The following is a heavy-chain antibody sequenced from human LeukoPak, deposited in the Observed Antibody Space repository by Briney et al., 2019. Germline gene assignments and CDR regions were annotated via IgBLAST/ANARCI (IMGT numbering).Heavy chain of an antibody. Sequence: GGSLRISCAASGFTFSSYWMSWVRQAPGKGLEWVANIKFDEIEKYHVDSVKGRFTISRDNAKNSLYLQMNSLRAEDTAVYYCARDTGALVTHFDYWGQGTLVTVSS. D-gene: IGHD5-18*01. J-gene: IGHJ4*02. CDR2: IKFDEIEK. CDR1: GFTFSSYW. CDR3: ARDTGALVTHFDY. V-gene: IGHV3-7*03.